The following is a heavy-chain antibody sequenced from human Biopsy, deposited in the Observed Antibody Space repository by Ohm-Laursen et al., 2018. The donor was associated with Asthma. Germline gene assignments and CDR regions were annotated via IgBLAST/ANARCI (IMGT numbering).Heavy chain of an antibody. D-gene: IGHD3-3*01. CDR1: GFTFSSYS. CDR3: ARVDTIFGVVIPIYYYYGMDV. J-gene: IGHJ6*02. Sequence: GSPRLSCAASGFTFSSYSMNWVRQAPGKGLEWVPSISSSSSYIYYADSVKGRFTISRDNAKNSLYLQMNSLRAEDTAVYYCARVDTIFGVVIPIYYYYGMDVWGQGTTVTVSS. CDR2: ISSSSSYI. V-gene: IGHV3-21*01.